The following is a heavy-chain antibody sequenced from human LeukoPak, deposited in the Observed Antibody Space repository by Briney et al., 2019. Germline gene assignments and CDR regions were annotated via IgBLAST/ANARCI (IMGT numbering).Heavy chain of an antibody. V-gene: IGHV5-51*01. CDR2: IYPGDSDT. J-gene: IGHJ4*02. CDR1: GYSFTSYW. Sequence: GESLKISCKGSGYSFTSYWIGWVRQMPGKGLEWMGIIYPGDSDTRCSPSFQGQVTISADKSISTAYLQWSSLKASDTATYYCASRDSSSWYYFDYWGQGTLVTVSS. D-gene: IGHD6-13*01. CDR3: ASRDSSSWYYFDY.